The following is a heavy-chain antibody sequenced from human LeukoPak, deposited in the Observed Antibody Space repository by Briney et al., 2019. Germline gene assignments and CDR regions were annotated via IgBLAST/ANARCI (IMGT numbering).Heavy chain of an antibody. D-gene: IGHD2-15*01. Sequence: ASVKVSCKSSGYTFTSYAMNWVRQARGQGLEWMGWISTDTGNPTYAQGFTGRFVFSLDTSVSTAYLQISSLKAEDTAVYYCARKSVAATPRDIVYQYSYMDVWGKGTTVTVSS. CDR1: GYTFTSYA. V-gene: IGHV7-4-1*02. CDR3: ARKSVAATPRDIVYQYSYMDV. CDR2: ISTDTGNP. J-gene: IGHJ6*03.